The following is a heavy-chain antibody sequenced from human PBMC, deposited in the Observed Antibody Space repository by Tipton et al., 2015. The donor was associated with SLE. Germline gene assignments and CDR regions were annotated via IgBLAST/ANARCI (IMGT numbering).Heavy chain of an antibody. CDR2: IYPGDSDT. D-gene: IGHD3-10*02. CDR3: ARRRSETGLFSKRGWFDP. V-gene: IGHV5-51*03. CDR1: GYSFTTYW. J-gene: IGHJ5*02. Sequence: QSGPEVKKPGESLKISCEGSGYSFTTYWIGWVRQMPGKGLEWMGIIYPGDSDTRYSPSFQGHVTISADKSISTAYLQWSSLKASDTAMYYCARRRSETGLFSKRGWFDPWGQGTLVTVSS.